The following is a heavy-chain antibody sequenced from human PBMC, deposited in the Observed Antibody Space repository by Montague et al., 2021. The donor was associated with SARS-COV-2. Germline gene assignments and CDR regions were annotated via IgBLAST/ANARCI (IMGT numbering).Heavy chain of an antibody. CDR1: GGSISSSSYY. V-gene: IGHV4-39*07. D-gene: IGHD2-8*02. CDR2: IYYSGST. Sequence: SETLSLTCTVSGGSISSSSYYWGWIRQPPGKGLEWIGSIYYSGSTYYNPSLKSRVTISVDTSKNQFSLKLSSVTAADTAVYYYARSDLSVIVLVVYATRGGYFDLWGRGTLVTVSS. J-gene: IGHJ2*01. CDR3: ARSDLSVIVLVVYATRGGYFDL.